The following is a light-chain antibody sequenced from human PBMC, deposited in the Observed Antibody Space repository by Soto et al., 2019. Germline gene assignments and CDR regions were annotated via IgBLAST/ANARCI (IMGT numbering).Light chain of an antibody. J-gene: IGLJ1*01. V-gene: IGLV2-8*01. CDR3: ASHAGDHYV. CDR1: SSDVGNYNR. CDR2: EVT. Sequence: QSVLAQPPPASGSPGQSVTISCTGTSSDVGNYNRVSWYQQKPGKAPKLMIYEVTQRPSGVPDRFSGSKSGNTASLTVSGLQAEDEADYYCASHAGDHYVFGNGTKVTVL.